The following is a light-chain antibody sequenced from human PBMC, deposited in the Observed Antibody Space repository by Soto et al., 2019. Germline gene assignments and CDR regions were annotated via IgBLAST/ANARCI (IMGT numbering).Light chain of an antibody. J-gene: IGLJ2*01. CDR1: NSNIGARYD. CDR2: GNT. Sequence: QSALTQPPSVSGAPGQRVTISCTGSNSNIGARYDVQWYQQLPGTAPKLLIHGNTNRPSGVPDRFSGSKSGTSASLAITGLQPDDEADYYCQSYDTNLGVVFGGGTKLTVL. CDR3: QSYDTNLGVV. V-gene: IGLV1-40*01.